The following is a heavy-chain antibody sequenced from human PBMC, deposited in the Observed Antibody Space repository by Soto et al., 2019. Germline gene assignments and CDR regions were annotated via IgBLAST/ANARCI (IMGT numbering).Heavy chain of an antibody. CDR1: GGSVSSGSYY. D-gene: IGHD6-19*01. CDR2: IYYSGST. Sequence: SETLSLTCTVPGGSVSSGSYYWSWIRQPPGKGLEWIGYIYYSGSTNYNPSLKSRVTISVDTSKNQFSLKLSSVTTADTAVYYCARVKGIAVATKATYYYYGMEVWGQGTTVTVSS. CDR3: ARVKGIAVATKATYYYYGMEV. J-gene: IGHJ6*02. V-gene: IGHV4-61*01.